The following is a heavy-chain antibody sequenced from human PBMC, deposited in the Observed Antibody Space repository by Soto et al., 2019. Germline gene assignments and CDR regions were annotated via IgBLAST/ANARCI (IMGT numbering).Heavy chain of an antibody. CDR3: ARGWGYDSTDYYYAY. CDR1: GGTFNRHA. V-gene: IGHV1-69*01. Sequence: QVQLVQSGAEVRKPGSSVKVSCKASGGTFNRHAISWVRQAPGQGIEWMGGIIPIFGTGNHAQKFQGRVKITADESTSTAYMELRSLRSEDTAVYYCARGWGYDSTDYYYAYWGQGTLVIFSS. J-gene: IGHJ4*02. CDR2: IIPIFGTG. D-gene: IGHD3-22*01.